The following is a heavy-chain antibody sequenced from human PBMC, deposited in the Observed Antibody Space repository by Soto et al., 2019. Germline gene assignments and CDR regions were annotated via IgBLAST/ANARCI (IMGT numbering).Heavy chain of an antibody. CDR1: GFTFSSYA. V-gene: IGHV3-23*01. D-gene: IGHD2-15*01. J-gene: IGHJ4*02. Sequence: PGGSLRLSCAASGFTFSSYAMSWVRQAPGKGLEWVSAISGSGGSTYYADSVKGRFTISRDNSKNTLYLQMNSLRAEDTAVYYCAPPLFGSCYNSLFVYWGQGTLVTVSS. CDR2: ISGSGGST. CDR3: APPLFGSCYNSLFVY.